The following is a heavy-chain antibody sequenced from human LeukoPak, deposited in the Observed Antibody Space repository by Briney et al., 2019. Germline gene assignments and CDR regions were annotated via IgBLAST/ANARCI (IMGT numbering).Heavy chain of an antibody. D-gene: IGHD4-17*01. V-gene: IGHV3-11*03. J-gene: IGHJ4*02. CDR1: GFTFSDYY. CDR3: ARIYGDSFFDY. CDR2: VSGGSSYT. Sequence: PGGSLRLSCAASGFTFSDYYMSWIRQAPGKGLEWVSYVSGGSSYTNYADSVKGRFTISRDNAKNSLYLQIHSLRAEDTAVYYCARIYGDSFFDYWGQGTLVTVSS.